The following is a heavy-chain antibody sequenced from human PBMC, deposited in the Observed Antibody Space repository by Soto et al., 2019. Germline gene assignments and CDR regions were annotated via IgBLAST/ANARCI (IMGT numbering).Heavy chain of an antibody. J-gene: IGHJ6*02. CDR2: IIPILGIA. CDR1: GGTFSSYT. CDR3: ARVPSVGRGDPYYYGMDV. V-gene: IGHV1-69*02. Sequence: ASVKVSCKASGGTFSSYTISWVRQAPGQGLEWMGRIIPILGIANYAQKFQGRVTITADKSTSTAYMELSSLRSEDTAVDYCARVPSVGRGDPYYYGMDVWGQGTTLTVSS. D-gene: IGHD3-10*01.